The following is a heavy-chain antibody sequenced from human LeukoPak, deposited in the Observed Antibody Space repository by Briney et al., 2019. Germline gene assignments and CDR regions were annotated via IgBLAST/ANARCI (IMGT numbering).Heavy chain of an antibody. V-gene: IGHV1-18*01. Sequence: GASVKVSCKASGYTFTSYGISWVRQAPGQGLEWMGWISAYNGNTNYTQKLQGRVTMTTDTSTSTAYVELRSLRSDDTAVYYCASNPTPYDAFDIWGQGTMVTVSS. J-gene: IGHJ3*02. CDR3: ASNPTPYDAFDI. CDR1: GYTFTSYG. CDR2: ISAYNGNT.